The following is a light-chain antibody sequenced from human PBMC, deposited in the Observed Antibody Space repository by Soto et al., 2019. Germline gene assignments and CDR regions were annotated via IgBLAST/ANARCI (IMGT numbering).Light chain of an antibody. CDR3: SSFAGNNNLV. V-gene: IGLV2-8*01. CDR2: EVS. Sequence: QSALTQPPSASGSPGQSVTISCTGTSSDVGGYNYVSWYQQHPGKAPKLMISEVSKRPSGVPDRFSGYKSGNTASLTVSGRQAEDEADYYCSSFAGNNNLVVGGGTQLAVL. J-gene: IGLJ2*01. CDR1: SSDVGGYNY.